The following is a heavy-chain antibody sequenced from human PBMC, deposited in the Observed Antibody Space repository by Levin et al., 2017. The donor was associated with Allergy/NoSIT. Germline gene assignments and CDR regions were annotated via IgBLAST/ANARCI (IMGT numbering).Heavy chain of an antibody. CDR2: ISSSSSTI. D-gene: IGHD3-10*01. V-gene: IGHV3-48*02. Sequence: PGGSLRLSCAASGFTFSSYSMNWVRQAPGKGLEWVSYISSSSSTIYYADSVKGRFTISRDNAKNSLYLQMNSLRDEDTAVYYCARDITMVQGVIGIFDYWGQGTLVTVSS. CDR3: ARDITMVQGVIGIFDY. J-gene: IGHJ4*02. CDR1: GFTFSSYS.